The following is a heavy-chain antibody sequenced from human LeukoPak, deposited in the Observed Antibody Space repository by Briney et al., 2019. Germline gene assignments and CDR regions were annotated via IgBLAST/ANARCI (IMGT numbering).Heavy chain of an antibody. V-gene: IGHV3-11*04. J-gene: IGHJ3*02. CDR2: ISSSSTII. CDR1: GFTFSDYY. D-gene: IGHD3-22*01. CDR3: ASVNYYDSSGYYYKYDAFDI. Sequence: GGSLRLSCAASGFTFSDYYMSWIRQAPGKGLEWISYISSSSTIIYYVDSVKGRFTISRDNAKNSLYLQMNSLRAEDTAVYYCASVNYYDSSGYYYKYDAFDIWGQGTMVTVSS.